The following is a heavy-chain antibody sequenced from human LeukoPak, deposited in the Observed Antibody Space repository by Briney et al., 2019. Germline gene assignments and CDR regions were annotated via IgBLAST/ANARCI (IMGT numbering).Heavy chain of an antibody. Sequence: PGGSLRLSCAASGFTFSDCYMSWIRQAPGKGLEWVSNIRSSGSYTKYADSVKGRFTISRDNAKNSLYLQMNSLRAEDTAVYYCARDRGSDSGNYYLPDSLDIWGQGTMVTVSS. J-gene: IGHJ3*02. V-gene: IGHV3-11*05. D-gene: IGHD1-26*01. CDR3: ARDRGSDSGNYYLPDSLDI. CDR1: GFTFSDCY. CDR2: IRSSGSYT.